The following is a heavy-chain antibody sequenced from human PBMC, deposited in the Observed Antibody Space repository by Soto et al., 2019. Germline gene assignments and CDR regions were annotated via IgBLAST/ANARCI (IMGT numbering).Heavy chain of an antibody. J-gene: IGHJ4*02. CDR2: ISGSGAST. CDR3: SSGGMDARPYSY. D-gene: IGHD2-15*01. Sequence: GSLRLSCAASGFTFSSYAMSWVRQAPGKGLEWVSAISGSGASTYYADSVKGRFTISRDNSKNTLYLQMNTLRAEDTALYYCSSGGMDARPYSYWAQGTPVTVSS. CDR1: GFTFSSYA. V-gene: IGHV3-23*01.